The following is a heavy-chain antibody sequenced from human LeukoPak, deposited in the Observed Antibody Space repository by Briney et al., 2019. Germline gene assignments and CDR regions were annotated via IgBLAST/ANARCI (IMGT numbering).Heavy chain of an antibody. Sequence: ASVTVSCKASGYTFSTYTMHWVRQAPGQRLEWMGWINAGNGNTKYSQKFQGRVTITRDTSASTAYMDLSSLRSEDTAVYYCAREIDRDGYNRFFDYWGQGTLVTVSS. CDR3: AREIDRDGYNRFFDY. CDR2: INAGNGNT. J-gene: IGHJ4*02. D-gene: IGHD5-24*01. CDR1: GYTFSTYT. V-gene: IGHV1-3*01.